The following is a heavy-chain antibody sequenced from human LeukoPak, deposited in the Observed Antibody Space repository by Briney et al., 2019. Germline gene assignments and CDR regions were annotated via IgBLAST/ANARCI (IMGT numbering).Heavy chain of an antibody. CDR2: INHSGST. D-gene: IGHD2-8*01. Sequence: SETLSLTCAVYGGSFSGYYWSWIRQPPGKGLEWIGEINHSGSTNYNPSLKSRVTISVDTSKNQFSLKLSSVTAADTAVYYCARVIVLMVYAIPLYFDYWGQGTLVTVSS. CDR3: ARVIVLMVYAIPLYFDY. J-gene: IGHJ4*02. CDR1: GGSFSGYY. V-gene: IGHV4-34*01.